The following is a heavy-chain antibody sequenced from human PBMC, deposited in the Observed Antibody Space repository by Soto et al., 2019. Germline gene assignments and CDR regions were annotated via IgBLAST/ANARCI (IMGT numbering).Heavy chain of an antibody. V-gene: IGHV3-48*02. CDR1: GFTFSDYS. CDR2: ITSSSTKI. J-gene: IGHJ4*02. CDR3: ATEVASANRRPLND. Sequence: GGSLRLSCAASGFTFSDYSMNWVRQAPGKGLEWVSYITSSSTKIAYADSVKGRFTISRDNAENSLYLQMNSLRNEDTAVYYCATEVASANRRPLNDWGQGSLVTVSS. D-gene: IGHD1-1*01.